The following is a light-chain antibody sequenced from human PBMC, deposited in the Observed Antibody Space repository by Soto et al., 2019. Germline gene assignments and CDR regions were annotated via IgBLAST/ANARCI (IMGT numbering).Light chain of an antibody. CDR1: SSDVGGYNY. CDR2: DVT. Sequence: QSALTQPRSVSGSPGQSVTFSCTGTSSDVGGYNYVSWYQQHPGKAPKVLIYDVTKRPSGVPDRFSGSKSGNTASLTISGLQAEDEADYYCCSYAGTYAFGVFGGGTKLTVL. CDR3: CSYAGTYAFGV. J-gene: IGLJ3*02. V-gene: IGLV2-11*01.